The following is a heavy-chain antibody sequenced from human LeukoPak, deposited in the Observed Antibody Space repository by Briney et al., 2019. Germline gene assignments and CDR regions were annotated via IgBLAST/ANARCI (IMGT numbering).Heavy chain of an antibody. CDR3: ARVRWTTELYGMDV. D-gene: IGHD4-4*01. CDR2: ISGSGGST. Sequence: GGTLRLSCAASGFTFSSYAMSWVRQAPGKGLEWVSAISGSGGSTYYADSVKGRFTISRDNSKNTLYLQMNSLRAEDTAVYYCARVRWTTELYGMDVWGQGTTVTVSS. J-gene: IGHJ6*02. CDR1: GFTFSSYA. V-gene: IGHV3-23*01.